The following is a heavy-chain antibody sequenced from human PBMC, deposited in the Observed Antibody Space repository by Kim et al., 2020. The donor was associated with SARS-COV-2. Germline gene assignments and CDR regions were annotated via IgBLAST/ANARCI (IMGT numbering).Heavy chain of an antibody. V-gene: IGHV3-30*04. D-gene: IGHD3-9*01. Sequence: GGSLRLSCAASGFTFSSYAMHWVRQAPGKGLEWVAVISYDGSNKYYADSVKGRFTISRDNSKNTLYLQMNSLRAEDTAVYYCASSLTGYYPFDCWGQGTLVTVSS. CDR3: ASSLTGYYPFDC. CDR1: GFTFSSYA. J-gene: IGHJ4*02. CDR2: ISYDGSNK.